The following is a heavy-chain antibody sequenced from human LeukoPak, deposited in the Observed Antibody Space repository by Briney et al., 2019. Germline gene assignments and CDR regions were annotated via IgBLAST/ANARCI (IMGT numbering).Heavy chain of an antibody. V-gene: IGHV3-33*01. J-gene: IGHJ4*02. CDR1: GFTFSTYG. CDR3: ASHMTTVTTFDY. CDR2: IWPDGSYK. Sequence: GGSLRLSCATSGFTFSTYGIHWVRQAPGKGLEWVAAIWPDGSYKYYADSVKGRFTISRDNSKNTLYLQMNSLRAEDTAVYYCASHMTTVTTFDYWGQGTLVTVSS. D-gene: IGHD4-17*01.